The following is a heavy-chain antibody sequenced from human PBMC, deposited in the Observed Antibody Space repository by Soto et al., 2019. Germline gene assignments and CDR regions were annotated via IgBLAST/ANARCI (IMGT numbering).Heavy chain of an antibody. CDR3: ARDHDYGGNPAY. V-gene: IGHV4-31*03. D-gene: IGHD4-17*01. CDR2: IYYSGST. Sequence: PSETLSLTCTVSGGSISSGGYYWSWIRQHPGKGLEWIGYIYYSGSTYYNPSLKSRVTISVDASKNQFSLKLTSVTAADTAVYYCARDHDYGGNPAYWGQGTLVTVSS. CDR1: GGSISSGGYY. J-gene: IGHJ4*02.